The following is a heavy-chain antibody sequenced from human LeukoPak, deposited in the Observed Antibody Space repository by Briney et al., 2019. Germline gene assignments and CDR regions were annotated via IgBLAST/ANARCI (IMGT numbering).Heavy chain of an antibody. CDR3: AKDLDCSSTSCYRSS. Sequence: GGSLRLSCAASGFTFSSYAMSWVRQAPGKGLEWVSAISGSGGSTYYADSVKGRLTISRDNSKNTLYLQMNSLRAEDTAVYYCAKDLDCSSTSCYRSSWGQGTLVTVSS. D-gene: IGHD2-2*01. CDR2: ISGSGGST. J-gene: IGHJ5*02. V-gene: IGHV3-23*01. CDR1: GFTFSSYA.